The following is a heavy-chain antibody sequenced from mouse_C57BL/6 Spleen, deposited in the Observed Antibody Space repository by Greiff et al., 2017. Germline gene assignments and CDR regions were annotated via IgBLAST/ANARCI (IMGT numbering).Heavy chain of an antibody. CDR2: IWSGGST. Sequence: VQLQESGPGLVQPSQSLSLTCTVSGFSLTSYGVHWVRQSPGTGLEWLGVIWSGGSTDYNAAFISRLSISKDTSKSQVFFKMNSLRADDTAIYYCARNRGDLYYFDYWGQGTTLTVAS. CDR1: GFSLTSYG. J-gene: IGHJ2*01. CDR3: ARNRGDLYYFDY. D-gene: IGHD3-3*01. V-gene: IGHV2-2*01.